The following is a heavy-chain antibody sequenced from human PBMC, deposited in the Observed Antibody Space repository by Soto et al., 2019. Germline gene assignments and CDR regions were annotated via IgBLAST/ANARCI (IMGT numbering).Heavy chain of an antibody. V-gene: IGHV3-53*01. CDR2: VYDLDGT. J-gene: IGHJ3*02. CDR1: GLTVSGKKY. CDR3: ATWHLREHAYDI. Sequence: DVQLVESGGGLIQPGGSLRLSCVASGLTVSGKKYMAWVRQAPGKGPEWLSGVYDLDGTYYADSVRGRFTTSIDSSRTTVYLQMRDLRPEDTALYFWATWHLREHAYDIWGQGTMVTVAS. D-gene: IGHD5-12*01.